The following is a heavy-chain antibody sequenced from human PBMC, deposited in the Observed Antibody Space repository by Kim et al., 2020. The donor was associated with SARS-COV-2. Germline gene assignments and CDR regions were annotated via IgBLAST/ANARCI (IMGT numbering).Heavy chain of an antibody. D-gene: IGHD4-17*01. CDR1: GGSISSYY. CDR2: IYTSGST. V-gene: IGHV4-4*07. CDR3: ARDPLRRQSGKLHGPYYYGMDV. J-gene: IGHJ6*02. Sequence: SETLSLTCTVSGGSISSYYWSWIRQPAGKGLEWIGRIYTSGSTNYNPSLNSRVTMSVDTSKNQFSLKLSSVTAADTAVYYCARDPLRRQSGKLHGPYYYGMDVWGQGTTVTVSS.